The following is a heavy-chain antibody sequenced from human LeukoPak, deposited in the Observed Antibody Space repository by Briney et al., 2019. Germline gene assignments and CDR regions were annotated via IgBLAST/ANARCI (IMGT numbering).Heavy chain of an antibody. V-gene: IGHV4-38-2*02. J-gene: IGHJ4*02. CDR1: GYSINSGYY. CDR3: AKDLEGLLWFGELNPEIDY. Sequence: PSETLSLTCTVSGYSINSGYYWGWIRQPPGKGLEWIGSIYHSGSTYYNPSLKSRVTISVDTSKNQFSLKLRSVTAADTAVYYCAKDLEGLLWFGELNPEIDYWGQGTLVTVSS. CDR2: IYHSGST. D-gene: IGHD3-10*01.